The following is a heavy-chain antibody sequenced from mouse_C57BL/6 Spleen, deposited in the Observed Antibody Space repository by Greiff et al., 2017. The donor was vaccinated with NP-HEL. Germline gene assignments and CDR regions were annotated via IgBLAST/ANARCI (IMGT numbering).Heavy chain of an antibody. V-gene: IGHV5-17*01. CDR3: ARDYDAMDY. Sequence: EVKLMESGGGLVKPGGSLKLSCAASGFTFSDYGMHWVRQAPEKGLEWVAYISSGSSTIYYADTVKGRFTISRDNAKNTLFLQMTSLRSEETAMYYCARDYDAMDYWGQGTSVTVSS. J-gene: IGHJ4*01. CDR1: GFTFSDYG. CDR2: ISSGSSTI.